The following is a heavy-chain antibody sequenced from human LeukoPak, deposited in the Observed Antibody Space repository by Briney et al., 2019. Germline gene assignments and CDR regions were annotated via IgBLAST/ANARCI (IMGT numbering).Heavy chain of an antibody. D-gene: IGHD3-10*01. CDR2: IKQDGSEK. Sequence: QPGGSLRLSCAASGFTFSSYWMSWVRQAPGKGLEWVANIKQDGSEKYYVDSVKGRFTISRDNAKNSLYLQMNSLRAEDTAVYYCARTQLWFGELYFDYWGQGTLVTVSS. J-gene: IGHJ4*02. CDR1: GFTFSSYW. V-gene: IGHV3-7*01. CDR3: ARTQLWFGELYFDY.